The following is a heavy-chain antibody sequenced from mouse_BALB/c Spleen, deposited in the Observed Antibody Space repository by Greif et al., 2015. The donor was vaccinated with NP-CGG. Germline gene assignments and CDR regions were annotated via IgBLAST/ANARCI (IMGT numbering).Heavy chain of an antibody. CDR1: GFNIKDYY. J-gene: IGHJ4*01. D-gene: IGHD2-3*01. V-gene: IGHV14-4*02. CDR3: NALDGYYYAMDY. Sequence: VQLQQPGAELVRSGASVKLSCTASGFNIKDYYMHWVKQRPEQGLEWIGWIDPENGDTEYAPKFQGKATMTADTSSNTAYLQLSSLTSEDTAVYYCNALDGYYYAMDYWGQGTSVTVSS. CDR2: IDPENGDT.